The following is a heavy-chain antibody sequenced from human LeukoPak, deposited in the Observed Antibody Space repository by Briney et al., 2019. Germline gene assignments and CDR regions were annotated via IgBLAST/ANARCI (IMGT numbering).Heavy chain of an antibody. D-gene: IGHD1-1*01. J-gene: IGHJ4*02. Sequence: SETLSLTCTVSGGSISSYYWSWIRQPPGKGLEWIGYIYYSGSTNYNPSLKSRVTISVDTSKNQFSLKLSSVAAADTAVYYCARAATGDYFDYWGQGTLVTVSS. V-gene: IGHV4-59*01. CDR3: ARAATGDYFDY. CDR1: GGSISSYY. CDR2: IYYSGST.